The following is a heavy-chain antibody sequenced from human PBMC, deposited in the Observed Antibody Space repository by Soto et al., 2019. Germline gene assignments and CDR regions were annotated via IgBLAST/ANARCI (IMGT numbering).Heavy chain of an antibody. Sequence: PSETLSLTCTVSGGSISTYYWSWIRQPPGKGLEWMAYIYHTGSTKYNPSLKSRVTISVDTSKNQFSLKLSSVTAAETAVYFCAGDPSVNIYSNWFDAWGQGTLVT. CDR3: AGDPSVNIYSNWFDA. CDR1: GGSISTYY. CDR2: IYHTGST. V-gene: IGHV4-59*01. D-gene: IGHD3-9*01. J-gene: IGHJ5*02.